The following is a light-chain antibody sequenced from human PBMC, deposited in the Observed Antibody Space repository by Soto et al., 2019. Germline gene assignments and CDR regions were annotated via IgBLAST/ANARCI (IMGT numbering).Light chain of an antibody. Sequence: DIVMTQSPDSLAVSLGERATINCKSSQSVLYTSNNKNNLAWYQHKPGQPPNVLIYWASTRESGVPDRFSGSGSGTDFTLTIRSLQAEDVAIYYCQQYYSTPPTFGQGTKVDIK. V-gene: IGKV4-1*01. CDR3: QQYYSTPPT. CDR1: QSVLYTSNNKNN. CDR2: WAS. J-gene: IGKJ1*01.